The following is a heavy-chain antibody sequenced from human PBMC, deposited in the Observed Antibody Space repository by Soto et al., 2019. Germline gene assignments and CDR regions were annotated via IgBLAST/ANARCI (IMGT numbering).Heavy chain of an antibody. Sequence: SVKVSCKASGGTFSSHAISWVQQAPGQGLEWMGGIIPIFGTANYAQKFQGRVTITADESTSTAYMELSSLRSEDTAVYYCARSHSSSWLLSWFDPWGQGTLVTVSS. CDR2: IIPIFGTA. CDR3: ARSHSSSWLLSWFDP. V-gene: IGHV1-69*13. D-gene: IGHD6-13*01. CDR1: GGTFSSHA. J-gene: IGHJ5*02.